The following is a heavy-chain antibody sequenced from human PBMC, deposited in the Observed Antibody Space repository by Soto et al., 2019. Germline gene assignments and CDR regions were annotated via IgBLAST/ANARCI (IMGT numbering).Heavy chain of an antibody. Sequence: GGSMRRSGAPCGFTVSSNYKSCIRQTPGKGLECVSVIFSGGSTYYADSVKGRFTISRDNSKNTLYLQMNSLRAEDTAVYYCARVGSSWPYGMDVWGHGTTVTVSS. CDR1: GFTVSSNY. J-gene: IGHJ6*02. CDR3: ARVGSSWPYGMDV. V-gene: IGHV3-53*01. CDR2: IFSGGST. D-gene: IGHD6-13*01.